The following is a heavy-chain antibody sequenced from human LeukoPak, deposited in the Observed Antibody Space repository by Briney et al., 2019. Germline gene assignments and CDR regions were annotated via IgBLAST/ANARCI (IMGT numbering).Heavy chain of an antibody. CDR2: VIPIFGTA. J-gene: IGHJ4*02. D-gene: IGHD3-22*01. CDR1: GGAFTNFA. V-gene: IGHV1-69*01. CDR3: ARASGDSSNYDFPKPYSY. Sequence: SVKVSCKASGGAFTNFAFSWVRQAPGQGLEWMGGVIPIFGTANYAQRFQGRVTITADESTSTVYMELSSLRSEDTAMYYCARASGDSSNYDFPKPYSYWGQGTLVTVSS.